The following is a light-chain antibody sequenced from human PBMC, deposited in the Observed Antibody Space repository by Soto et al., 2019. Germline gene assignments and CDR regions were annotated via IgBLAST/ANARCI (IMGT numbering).Light chain of an antibody. V-gene: IGLV1-40*01. Sequence: QSVLTQPTSVSGAPGQRVTISCTGSSSNIGAGYDVHWYQQLPGTAPKLLIYGNSNRPSGVPDRFSGSKSGTSASLAITGLQAEDEADYYCQSYDSSLSAPGFGGGTKLTVL. CDR3: QSYDSSLSAPG. J-gene: IGLJ3*02. CDR1: SSNIGAGYD. CDR2: GNS.